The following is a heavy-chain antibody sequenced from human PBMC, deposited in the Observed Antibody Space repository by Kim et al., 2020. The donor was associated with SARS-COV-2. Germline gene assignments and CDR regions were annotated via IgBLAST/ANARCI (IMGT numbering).Heavy chain of an antibody. Sequence: FTISRDNSKNTLYLQMNSLRAEDTAVYYCARDLEPGLIVVVTYYYYGMDVWGQGTTVTVSS. D-gene: IGHD3-22*01. V-gene: IGHV3-30*07. J-gene: IGHJ6*02. CDR3: ARDLEPGLIVVVTYYYYGMDV.